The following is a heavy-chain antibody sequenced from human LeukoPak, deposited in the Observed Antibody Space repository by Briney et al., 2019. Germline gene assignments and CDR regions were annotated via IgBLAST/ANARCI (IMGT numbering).Heavy chain of an antibody. CDR2: INPNSGGT. Sequence: GASVKVSCKASGYSFTDYYMHWVRQAPGQGLEWMGWINPNSGGTNYAQKFQGRVTMTRDTSISTAYMELSRLRSDDTAVYYCAREPTMVRGVIIISRALDYWGQGTLVTVSS. CDR1: GYSFTDYY. J-gene: IGHJ4*02. V-gene: IGHV1-2*02. CDR3: AREPTMVRGVIIISRALDY. D-gene: IGHD3-10*01.